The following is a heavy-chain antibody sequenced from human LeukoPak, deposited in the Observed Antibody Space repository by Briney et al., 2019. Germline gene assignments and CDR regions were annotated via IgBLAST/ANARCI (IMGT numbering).Heavy chain of an antibody. Sequence: GASVKVSCKASGYTFTSYGVSWVRQAPGQGLEWMGWISAYNDNTNYAQKLQGRVTMTTDTSTSTAYMELRSLRSDVTAVYYCARDDQLLLLSYSIGTGVEYFQHWGQGTLVTVS. D-gene: IGHD2-2*01. V-gene: IGHV1-18*01. CDR3: ARDDQLLLLSYSIGTGVEYFQH. J-gene: IGHJ1*01. CDR2: ISAYNDNT. CDR1: GYTFTSYG.